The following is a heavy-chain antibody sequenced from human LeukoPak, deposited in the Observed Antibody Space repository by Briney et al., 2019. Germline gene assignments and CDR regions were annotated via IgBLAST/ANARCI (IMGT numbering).Heavy chain of an antibody. CDR1: GFTFSSHA. V-gene: IGHV3-23*01. J-gene: IGHJ4*02. D-gene: IGHD3-9*01. Sequence: GGSLRLSCAASGFTFSSHAMSWVPQAPGKGLEWVTDISGSGCRTYYPVSVKGRFTISRDNSKNTPYLQMNSLRAEDTAVYYCAKDPPSDYDILTGYRDYFDYWGQGTLVTVSS. CDR3: AKDPPSDYDILTGYRDYFDY. CDR2: ISGSGCRT.